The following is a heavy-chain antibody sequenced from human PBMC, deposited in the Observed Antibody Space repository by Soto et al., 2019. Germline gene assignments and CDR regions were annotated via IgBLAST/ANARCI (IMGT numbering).Heavy chain of an antibody. Sequence: QVQLVQSGAEVKKPGSSVKVSCKASGGTFSSYAISWVRQAPGQGLEWMGGIIPIFGTANYAQKFQGRVTISADESTSTAYMELSSLRSEDTAVYYCAREPRYYDSSGYFSAFDIWGQGTMVTVSS. J-gene: IGHJ3*02. V-gene: IGHV1-69*01. CDR2: IIPIFGTA. CDR3: AREPRYYDSSGYFSAFDI. D-gene: IGHD3-22*01. CDR1: GGTFSSYA.